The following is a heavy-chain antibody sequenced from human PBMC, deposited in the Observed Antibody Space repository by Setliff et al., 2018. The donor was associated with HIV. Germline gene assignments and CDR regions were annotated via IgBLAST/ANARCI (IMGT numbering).Heavy chain of an antibody. J-gene: IGHJ4*02. Sequence: PGESLKISCAASGFTFSSAWMGWVRQAPAKGLEWVGRIKSKTDGGTTDYAAPVKGRFTISRGDSKNTLYLQMHSLKTEDTAVYYCTTGTRLVDWGQGALVTVSS. CDR3: TTGTRLVD. D-gene: IGHD2-21*01. CDR1: GFTFSSAW. V-gene: IGHV3-15*01. CDR2: IKSKTDGGTT.